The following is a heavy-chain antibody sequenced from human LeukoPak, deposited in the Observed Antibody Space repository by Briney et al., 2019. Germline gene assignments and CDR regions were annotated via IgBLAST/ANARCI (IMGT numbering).Heavy chain of an antibody. J-gene: IGHJ4*02. V-gene: IGHV4-30-4*08. CDR1: GGSISSGDYY. D-gene: IGHD6-13*01. Sequence: PTQTLSLTCTVSGGSISSGDYYWSWIRQPPGKGLEWIGYIYYSGSTYYNPSLKGRVTISVDTSKNQFSLKLSSVTAADTAVYYCARVDPRGYSSSWYVDYWGQGTLVTVSS. CDR2: IYYSGST. CDR3: ARVDPRGYSSSWYVDY.